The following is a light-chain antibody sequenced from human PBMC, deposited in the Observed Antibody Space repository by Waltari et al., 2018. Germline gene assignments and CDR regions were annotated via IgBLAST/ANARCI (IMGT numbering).Light chain of an antibody. Sequence: SYVLTQPPSVSVAPGEAASITCGGDNIGSYSVHWYQQKPGQAPVLVIFYDSDRPSGFPARFPGSNSGNTATLTITSVEAGDEARYYCQVWHADIDPGVFGTGTEVTVL. J-gene: IGLJ1*01. CDR3: QVWHADIDPGV. CDR2: YDS. V-gene: IGLV3-21*04. CDR1: NIGSYS.